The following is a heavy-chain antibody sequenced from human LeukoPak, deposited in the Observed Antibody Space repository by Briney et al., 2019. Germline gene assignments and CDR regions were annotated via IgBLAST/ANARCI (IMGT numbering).Heavy chain of an antibody. J-gene: IGHJ5*02. Sequence: PSETLSLTCTVSGVSISNTNYYWGWIRQPPGKGLEWIGSIYYSGSTYYNPSLKSRVTISVDTSKNQFSLKLSSVTAADTAVYYCARVRDSMFPWGQGTLVTVSS. D-gene: IGHD3-10*02. CDR2: IYYSGST. V-gene: IGHV4-39*07. CDR1: GVSISNTNYY. CDR3: ARVRDSMFP.